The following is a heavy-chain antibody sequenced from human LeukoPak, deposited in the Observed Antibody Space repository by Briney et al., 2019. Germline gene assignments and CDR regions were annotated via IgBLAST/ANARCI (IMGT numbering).Heavy chain of an antibody. Sequence: GGSLRFSCAASGFTFSSYSMNWVRQAPGKGLEWVSSISSSSSYIYYADSVKGRFTISRENAKNSLYLQMNSLRAEDTAVYYCASGRVGDYWGQGTLVTVSS. J-gene: IGHJ4*02. CDR1: GFTFSSYS. D-gene: IGHD3-10*01. CDR2: ISSSSSYI. V-gene: IGHV3-21*01. CDR3: ASGRVGDY.